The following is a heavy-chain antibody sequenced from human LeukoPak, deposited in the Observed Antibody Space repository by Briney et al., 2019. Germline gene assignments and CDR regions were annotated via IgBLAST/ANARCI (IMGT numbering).Heavy chain of an antibody. CDR2: IYYSGST. D-gene: IGHD3-22*01. V-gene: IGHV4-30-4*01. J-gene: IGHJ3*02. Sequence: SETLSLTCTVSGGSISNTDYYWSWIRQPPGKGLEWIGYIYYSGSTYYNPSLKSRVTISVDTSKNQFSLKLSSVTAADTAVYYCARESRGYYYDSSGSGPGAFDIWGQGTMVTVSS. CDR1: GGSISNTDYY. CDR3: ARESRGYYYDSSGSGPGAFDI.